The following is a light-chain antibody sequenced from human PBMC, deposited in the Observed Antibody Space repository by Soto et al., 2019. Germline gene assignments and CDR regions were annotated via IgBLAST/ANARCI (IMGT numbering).Light chain of an antibody. CDR2: DSS. Sequence: EIVLTQSPGTLSLSPGERATLSCMASQNIGSALAWSQQKPGQAPRLLIYDSSRRITGIPDRFSGSGSGTEFTLTISRLEPEEFAVFYCQLYGNSLPFGGGTNVAIK. CDR1: QNIGSA. J-gene: IGKJ4*01. V-gene: IGKV3-20*01. CDR3: QLYGNSLP.